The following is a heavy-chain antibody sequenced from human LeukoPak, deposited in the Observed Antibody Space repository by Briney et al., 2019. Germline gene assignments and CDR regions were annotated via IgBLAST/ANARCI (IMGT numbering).Heavy chain of an antibody. CDR3: ARGQSTYYYGSGSYYNVRFDP. CDR1: GGSFTGYY. CDR2: INPSGST. V-gene: IGHV4-34*01. J-gene: IGHJ5*02. Sequence: SETLSLTCAVYGGSFTGYYWSWIRQPPGKGLEWIGEINPSGSTNYNPSLKSRVTISVDTSKNQFSLKLSSVTAAETAVYYCARGQSTYYYGSGSYYNVRFDPWGQGTLVTVSS. D-gene: IGHD3-10*01.